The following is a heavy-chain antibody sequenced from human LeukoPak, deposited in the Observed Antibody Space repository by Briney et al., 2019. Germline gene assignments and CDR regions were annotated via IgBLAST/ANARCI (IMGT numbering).Heavy chain of an antibody. V-gene: IGHV1-46*01. J-gene: IGHJ4*02. D-gene: IGHD6-19*01. Sequence: ASVKVSCKASGYTFTSYHIHWVRQAPGQGLEWMGLINPSGGSTSYAQKFQGRVTMTRDTSASTLYMELSSLRSEDTAVYSCARSPSDSSGWPDFDYWGQGTLVTVSS. CDR3: ARSPSDSSGWPDFDY. CDR1: GYTFTSYH. CDR2: INPSGGST.